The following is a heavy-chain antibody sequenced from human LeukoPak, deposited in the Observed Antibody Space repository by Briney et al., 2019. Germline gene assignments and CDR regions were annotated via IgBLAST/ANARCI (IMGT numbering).Heavy chain of an antibody. Sequence: GGSLRLSCAASGFTFSSYAVSWVRQAPGKGLDWVSSINGGGGSTYYADSVKGRFTISRDNSKNTLYLQMNSLRAEDTAVYYCAKIGANVGFWGQGTLVTVSS. V-gene: IGHV3-23*01. CDR3: AKIGANVGF. CDR2: INGGGGST. D-gene: IGHD4/OR15-4a*01. CDR1: GFTFSSYA. J-gene: IGHJ4*02.